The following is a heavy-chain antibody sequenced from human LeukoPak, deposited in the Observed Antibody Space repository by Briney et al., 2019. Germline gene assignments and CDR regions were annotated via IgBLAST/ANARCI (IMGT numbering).Heavy chain of an antibody. V-gene: IGHV4-34*01. CDR3: ARGKLHSSGWYPFDY. Sequence: PSETLSLTCAVYGGSFSGYYWSWIRQPPGKGLEWIGEINHSGSTNYNPSLKSRVTISVDTSKNQFSLKLNSVTAADTALYYCARGKLHSSGWYPFDYWGQGTLVTVSS. J-gene: IGHJ4*02. CDR2: INHSGST. D-gene: IGHD6-19*01. CDR1: GGSFSGYY.